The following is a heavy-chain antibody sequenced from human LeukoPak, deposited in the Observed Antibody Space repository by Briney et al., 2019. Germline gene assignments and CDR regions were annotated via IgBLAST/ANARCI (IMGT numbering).Heavy chain of an antibody. CDR3: ARAAYGNYAWFDP. J-gene: IGHJ5*02. Sequence: ASVKVSCKASGYTFTSYGISWVRLAPGHGLEWMGWISAYNGNTNYAQKLQGRVTMTTDTSTSTAYMELRSLRSDDTAVYYCARAAYGNYAWFDPWGQGTLVTVSS. CDR1: GYTFTSYG. CDR2: ISAYNGNT. V-gene: IGHV1-18*01. D-gene: IGHD4-11*01.